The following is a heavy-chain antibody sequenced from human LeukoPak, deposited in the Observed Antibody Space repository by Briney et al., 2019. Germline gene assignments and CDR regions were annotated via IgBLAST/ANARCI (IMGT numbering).Heavy chain of an antibody. CDR3: ARDRAVAAGGLYFDF. J-gene: IGHJ4*02. D-gene: IGHD6-19*01. CDR2: IYSSGNT. Sequence: PSETLSLTCSVSGGSISDFYWSWIRQPAGKGLEWIGRIYSSGNTNYNPSLKSRVTMSVDTSKNQFSLRLTSVTAADAAVYYCARDRAVAAGGLYFDFWGQGTLVTVSS. CDR1: GGSISDFY. V-gene: IGHV4-4*07.